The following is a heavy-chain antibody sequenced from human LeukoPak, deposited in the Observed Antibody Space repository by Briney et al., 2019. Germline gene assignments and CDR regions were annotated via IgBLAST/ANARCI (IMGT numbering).Heavy chain of an antibody. CDR2: ISSSSSYI. J-gene: IGHJ4*02. Sequence: GGSLRLSCAASGFTFSSYSMNWVRQAPGKGLEWVSSISSSSSYIYYADSVKGRFTISRDNAKNSLYLQMNSLRAEDTAVYYCAREGWQQLVRIDFDYWGQGTLVTASS. CDR3: AREGWQQLVRIDFDY. V-gene: IGHV3-21*01. D-gene: IGHD6-6*01. CDR1: GFTFSSYS.